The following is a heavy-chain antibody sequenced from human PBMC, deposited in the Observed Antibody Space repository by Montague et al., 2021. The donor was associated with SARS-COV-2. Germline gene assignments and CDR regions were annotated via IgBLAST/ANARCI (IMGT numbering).Heavy chain of an antibody. V-gene: IGHV3-23*01. D-gene: IGHD6-13*01. Sequence: SLRLSCAASEFTFSSYAMSWARQAPGKGLEWVSAISGSGGRTYYADSVKGWFTLSRDNSKNTLYLQMNSLRAEDTAVYYCAKAAFGSSSYFDYWGQGTLVTVSS. CDR2: ISGSGGRT. CDR1: EFTFSSYA. J-gene: IGHJ4*02. CDR3: AKAAFGSSSYFDY.